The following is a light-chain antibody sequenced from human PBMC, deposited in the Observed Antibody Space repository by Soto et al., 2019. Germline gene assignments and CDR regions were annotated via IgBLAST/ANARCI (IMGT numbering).Light chain of an antibody. J-gene: IGKJ4*01. Sequence: DIQLTQSPSLLSASVGATVTITCRASQSIGSYLAWYQQKPGKAPHLLIYTASTLQSAVPSRFSGSGSGTEFTLTISSLQPEDFATYYCQRLNDYPLTFGGGTKVEVK. CDR1: QSIGSY. CDR2: TAS. V-gene: IGKV1-9*01. CDR3: QRLNDYPLT.